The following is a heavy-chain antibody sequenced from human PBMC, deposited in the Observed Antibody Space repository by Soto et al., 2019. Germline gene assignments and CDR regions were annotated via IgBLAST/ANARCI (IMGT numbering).Heavy chain of an antibody. D-gene: IGHD6-13*01. V-gene: IGHV3-30*18. CDR2: ISYDGSNK. Sequence: SLRLACAASGFTFISYGMHWVRQAPGNGLEWVAVISYDGSNKYYADSVKGRFTISRDNSKNTLYLQMSSLRAEDTAVYYCAKETSGYSSSWSYYYGMDVWGQGTTVTVSS. CDR3: AKETSGYSSSWSYYYGMDV. CDR1: GFTFISYG. J-gene: IGHJ6*02.